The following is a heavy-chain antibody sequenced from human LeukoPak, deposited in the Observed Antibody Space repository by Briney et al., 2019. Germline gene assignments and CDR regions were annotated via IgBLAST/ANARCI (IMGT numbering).Heavy chain of an antibody. V-gene: IGHV3-23*01. CDR1: GFTFSSYA. J-gene: IGHJ4*02. Sequence: GGSLRLSCAASGFTFSSYAMSWVRQAPGKGLEWVSAISGSGGSTYYADSVKGRFTISRDNSKNTLYLQMNSLRAEDTAVYYCAKGPYDYVWGSYRYFREYYFDYWGQGTLVTVSS. CDR3: AKGPYDYVWGSYRYFREYYFDY. D-gene: IGHD3-16*02. CDR2: ISGSGGST.